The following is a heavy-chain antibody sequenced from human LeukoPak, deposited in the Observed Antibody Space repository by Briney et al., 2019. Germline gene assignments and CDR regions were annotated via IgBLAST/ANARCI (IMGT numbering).Heavy chain of an antibody. CDR1: GFTFSDYY. V-gene: IGHV3-11*01. CDR2: ISNSGSTV. CDR3: ARGGGLDV. J-gene: IGHJ6*02. Sequence: PGGSLRLSCVASGFTFSDYYMTWLRQAPGKGLEWLSYISNSGSTVFYADSVKGRFTVSRDNAKRSLYLQIESLRDDDTAVYFCARGGGLDVWGQGATVTVSS. D-gene: IGHD3-16*01.